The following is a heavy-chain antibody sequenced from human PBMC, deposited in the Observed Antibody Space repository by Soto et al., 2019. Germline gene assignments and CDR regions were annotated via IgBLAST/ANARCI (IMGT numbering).Heavy chain of an antibody. V-gene: IGHV4-34*01. D-gene: IGHD2-2*01. CDR2: INHSGST. CDR1: GGSFSGYY. Sequence: SETLSLTCAVYGGSFSGYYWSWIRQPPGKGLEWIGEINHSGSTNYNPSLKSRVTISVDTSKNQFSLKLSSVTAADTAVYYCASGVYCSSTSCYRDLFDYWGQGTLVTVSS. J-gene: IGHJ4*02. CDR3: ASGVYCSSTSCYRDLFDY.